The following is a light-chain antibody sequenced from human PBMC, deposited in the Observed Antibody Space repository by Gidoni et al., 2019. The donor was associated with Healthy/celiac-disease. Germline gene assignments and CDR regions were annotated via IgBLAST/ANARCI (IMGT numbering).Light chain of an antibody. CDR1: QSVSSSY. CDR3: QQYGSSGT. J-gene: IGKJ1*01. V-gene: IGKV3-20*01. Sequence: EIVLTQSPGTLSLSPGERATLSCRASQSVSSSYLAWYQQKPGQAPRLLIYGASSRATGIPDRFSGSGSGTDFTLTISRLVPEDFAVYYCQQYGSSGTFGQGTKVEIK. CDR2: GAS.